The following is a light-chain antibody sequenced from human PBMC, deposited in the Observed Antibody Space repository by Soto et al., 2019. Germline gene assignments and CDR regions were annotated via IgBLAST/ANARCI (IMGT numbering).Light chain of an antibody. Sequence: IQMTQSTSSLSASVGDRVTITCRASQSISSWLAWYQQKPGKAPKLLIYKASSLESGVPSRFSGSGSGTEFTLTISSLQPDDFATYYCQQYNSYWTFGQGTKVAI. CDR2: KAS. CDR1: QSISSW. V-gene: IGKV1-5*03. J-gene: IGKJ1*01. CDR3: QQYNSYWT.